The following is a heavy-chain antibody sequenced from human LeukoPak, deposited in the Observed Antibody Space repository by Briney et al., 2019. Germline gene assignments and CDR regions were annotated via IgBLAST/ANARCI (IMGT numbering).Heavy chain of an antibody. CDR2: IIPIFGTA. J-gene: IGHJ6*04. Sequence: ASVKVSCKASGGTFSSYAISWMRQAPGQGLEWMGGIIPIFGTANYAQKFQGRVTITADESTSTAYMELSSLRSEDTAVYYCARGSGSIWYYYYGMDVWGKGTTVTVSS. V-gene: IGHV1-69*13. CDR1: GGTFSSYA. CDR3: ARGSGSIWYYYYGMDV. D-gene: IGHD3-10*01.